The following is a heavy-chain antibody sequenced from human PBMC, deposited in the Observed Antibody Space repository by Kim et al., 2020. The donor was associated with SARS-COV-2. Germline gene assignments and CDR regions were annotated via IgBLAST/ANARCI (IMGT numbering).Heavy chain of an antibody. CDR1: GYTFTDYY. D-gene: IGHD2-15*01. Sequence: ASVKVSCKASGYTFTDYYIHWVRQAPGQGLEWMGMINPSDGSTNYTQRFQVRFTLTRDTSTSTVFMELNSLRSDYTAVYYCARPKGGSAFGHGLCVWGQGAAVTVS. V-gene: IGHV1-46*01. J-gene: IGHJ6*02. CDR2: INPSDGST. CDR3: ARPKGGSAFGHGLCV.